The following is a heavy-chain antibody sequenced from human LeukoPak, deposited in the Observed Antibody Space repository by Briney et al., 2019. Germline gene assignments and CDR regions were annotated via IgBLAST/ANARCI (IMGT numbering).Heavy chain of an antibody. CDR1: GFSFSSYG. V-gene: IGHV3-23*01. Sequence: GGTLRLSCAASGFSFSSYGMSWVRQAPGKGLEWVSAISSTGGTTYYADSVKGRFTISRDNSKNTLYLQMNNLRAEDTAVYYCARDGVDIAMGTADYWGQGTLVTVSS. J-gene: IGHJ4*02. CDR3: ARDGVDIAMGTADY. CDR2: ISSTGGTT. D-gene: IGHD5-18*01.